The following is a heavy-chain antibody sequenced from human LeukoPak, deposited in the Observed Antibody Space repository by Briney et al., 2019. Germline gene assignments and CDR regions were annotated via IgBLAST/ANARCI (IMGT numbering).Heavy chain of an antibody. CDR1: GFIFSSYA. D-gene: IGHD5-24*01. V-gene: IGHV3-23*01. CDR2: ISNSGGTP. J-gene: IGHJ4*02. Sequence: GGSLRLSCAASGFIFSSYAMSWVRQAPGKGLEWVSAISNSGGTPYYADSVKGRFTISRDNSKNTVYLQMNSLRPEDTAVYHCARFPCDGYSFPWCYFDYWGQGTLVTVSS. CDR3: ARFPCDGYSFPWCYFDY.